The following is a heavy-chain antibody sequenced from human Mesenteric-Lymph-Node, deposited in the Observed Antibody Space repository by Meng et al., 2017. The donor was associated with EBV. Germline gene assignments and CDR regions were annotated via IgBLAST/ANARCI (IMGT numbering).Heavy chain of an antibody. CDR3: ARGATDFDY. Sequence: QVHLVQSAAEVTMPXASVKVSYRASGYTFITFGIPWVRQAPGQWLEWMGWINTYNFNTIYAQNLQGRVTLTTDTSTNTAYMEQRSLRSDDTAVYYCARGATDFDYWGPGSLVTVSS. CDR1: GYTFITFG. D-gene: IGHD5-12*01. J-gene: IGHJ4*02. V-gene: IGHV1-18*01. CDR2: INTYNFNT.